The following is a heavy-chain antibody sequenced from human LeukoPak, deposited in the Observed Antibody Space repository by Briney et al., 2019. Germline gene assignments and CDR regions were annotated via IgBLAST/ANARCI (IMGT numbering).Heavy chain of an antibody. J-gene: IGHJ4*02. D-gene: IGHD4-17*01. CDR2: ISYDGSNK. CDR1: GFTFSSYG. V-gene: IGHV3-30*18. Sequence: GGSLRLSCAASGFTFSSYGMHWVRQAPGKGLEWVAVISYDGSNKYYADSVKGRFTISRDNSKNTLYLQMNTLRAEDTAVYYCAKAPLYGDYFDYWGQGTLVTASS. CDR3: AKAPLYGDYFDY.